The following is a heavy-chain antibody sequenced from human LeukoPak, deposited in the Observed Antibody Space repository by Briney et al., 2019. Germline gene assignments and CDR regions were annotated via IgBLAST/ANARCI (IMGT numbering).Heavy chain of an antibody. Sequence: SETLSLTCTASGGSISSYYWSWIRQPPGKGLEWVGYIYYSGSTNYNPSLKSRVTISVNTSKNQFSQQLSSGPAADAAVFYCEREKAGRTASFDYWGKGTLVTVSS. V-gene: IGHV4-59*01. J-gene: IGHJ4*02. CDR2: IYYSGST. D-gene: IGHD1-1*01. CDR3: EREKAGRTASFDY. CDR1: GGSISSYY.